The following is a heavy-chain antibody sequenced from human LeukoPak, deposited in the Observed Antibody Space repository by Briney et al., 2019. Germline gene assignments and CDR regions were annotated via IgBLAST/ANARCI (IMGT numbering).Heavy chain of an antibody. D-gene: IGHD3-22*01. Sequence: PGGSLRLPCAASGFTFSSYAMHWVRQAPGKGLEWVAVISYDGSNKYYADSVKGRFTISRDNSKNTLYLQMNSLRAEDTAVYYCAVDYYDSSGYYSSNWFDPWGQGTLVTVSS. CDR1: GFTFSSYA. J-gene: IGHJ5*02. V-gene: IGHV3-30*04. CDR3: AVDYYDSSGYYSSNWFDP. CDR2: ISYDGSNK.